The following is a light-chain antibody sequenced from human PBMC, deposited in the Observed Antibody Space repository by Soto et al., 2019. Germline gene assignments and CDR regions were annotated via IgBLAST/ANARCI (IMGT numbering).Light chain of an antibody. V-gene: IGKV3-15*01. CDR2: GAS. CDR1: QSVSSN. J-gene: IGKJ1*01. CDR3: QQYNNWPRRT. Sequence: EIVMTQSPATLSVSPGERATLSCRASQSVSSNLAWYQQKPGQAPRLLIYGASTRATGIPARFSGSGSGTEFTLTISRLQSEDFAVYYCQQYNNWPRRTFGQGTKVDIK.